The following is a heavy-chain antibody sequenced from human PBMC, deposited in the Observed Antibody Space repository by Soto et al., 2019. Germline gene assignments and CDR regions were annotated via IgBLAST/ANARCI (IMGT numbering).Heavy chain of an antibody. Sequence: QVQLVQSGAEVKKPGASVKVSCKASGYTLTSHGISWVRQAPGQGLEWMGWISAYNGNTNYAQKLQGRVTMTTDTSTSTAYMELRSLRSDDTAVYYCAREGGNFGVQGEYYYGRDVWGQGTTVTVS. V-gene: IGHV1-18*01. CDR2: ISAYNGNT. CDR1: GYTLTSHG. D-gene: IGHD3-16*01. J-gene: IGHJ6*02. CDR3: AREGGNFGVQGEYYYGRDV.